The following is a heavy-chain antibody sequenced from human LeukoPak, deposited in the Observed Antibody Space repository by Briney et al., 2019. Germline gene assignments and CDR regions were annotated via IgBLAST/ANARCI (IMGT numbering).Heavy chain of an antibody. J-gene: IGHJ3*02. CDR1: GDSTSSSTYY. V-gene: IGHV4-39*01. Sequence: SETLSLTCTVSGDSTSSSTYYWDWIRQAPGKGLEWIGNIYDSGTTHYNPSLKSRVPISGDTSKNQFSLKLNSVTAADTAIYYCATHRRSGSGGSENAFEIWGQGTMVTVSS. CDR2: IYDSGTT. D-gene: IGHD5-12*01. CDR3: ATHRRSGSGGSENAFEI.